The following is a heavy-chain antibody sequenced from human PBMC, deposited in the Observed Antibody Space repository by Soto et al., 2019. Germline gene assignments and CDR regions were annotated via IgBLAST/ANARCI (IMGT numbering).Heavy chain of an antibody. CDR2: ISAYNGST. D-gene: IGHD3-22*01. J-gene: IGHJ5*02. CDR1: GYTFTSYG. V-gene: IGHV1-18*01. CDR3: AISHYESSGYSGFDP. Sequence: ASVKVSCKASGYTFTSYGISWVRQAPGQGLEWMGWISAYNGSTSYAQKFQGRVTMTRDTRTVHMELNSLRSEDTAVYYCAISHYESSGYSGFDPWGQGTLVTVSS.